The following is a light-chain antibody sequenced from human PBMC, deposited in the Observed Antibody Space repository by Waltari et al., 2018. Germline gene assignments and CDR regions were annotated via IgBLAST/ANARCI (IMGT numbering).Light chain of an antibody. Sequence: DIQMTQSPSSLSASVGDRVTITCQASQDINNYLNWYQQKTGKAPKLLIYDSSNLETRVPSRFSGSGSGRDFTFTISSLQPEDIATYYCQQYENLPYTFGQGTKLKIK. CDR2: DSS. J-gene: IGKJ2*01. CDR3: QQYENLPYT. CDR1: QDINNY. V-gene: IGKV1-33*01.